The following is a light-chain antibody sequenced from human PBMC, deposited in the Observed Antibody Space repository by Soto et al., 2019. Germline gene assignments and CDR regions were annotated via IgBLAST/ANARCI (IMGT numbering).Light chain of an antibody. CDR3: QQSYSTPPEYT. J-gene: IGKJ2*01. Sequence: IQMTQSPSSLSASVGDRVTITCRTGQSISTYLHWYQQKPGKAPKLLIYAASNLQSGVPSRFSGSGSGTHVTLTINALQPEDSATYFCQQSYSTPPEYTFGRGTKLEI. CDR2: AAS. CDR1: QSISTY. V-gene: IGKV1-39*01.